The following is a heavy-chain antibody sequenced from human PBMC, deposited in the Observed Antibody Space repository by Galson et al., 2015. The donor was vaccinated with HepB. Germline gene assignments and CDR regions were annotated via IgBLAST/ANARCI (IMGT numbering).Heavy chain of an antibody. CDR3: ARVGSAARHNWFDP. CDR1: GGSISSGSYY. V-gene: IGHV4-61*02. CDR2: IYTSGST. J-gene: IGHJ5*02. Sequence: TLSLTCTVSGGSISSGSYYWSWIRQPAGKGLEWIGRIYTSGSTNYNPSLKSRVTISVDTSKNQFSLKLSSVTAADTAVYYCARVGSAARHNWFDPWGQGTLVTVSS. D-gene: IGHD1-26*01.